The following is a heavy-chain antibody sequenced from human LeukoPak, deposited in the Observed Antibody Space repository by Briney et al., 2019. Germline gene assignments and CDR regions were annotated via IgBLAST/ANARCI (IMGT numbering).Heavy chain of an antibody. D-gene: IGHD3-22*01. V-gene: IGHV1-2*02. CDR1: GYTFTGYY. CDR2: INPNSGGT. Sequence: ASVKVSCKASGYTFTGYYMHWVRQAPGQGLDRMGWINPNSGGTNYAQKFQGRVTMTRDTSISTAYMELSRLRSDDTTVYYCARRCYDSSGYYYFDYWGQGTLVTVSS. J-gene: IGHJ4*02. CDR3: ARRCYDSSGYYYFDY.